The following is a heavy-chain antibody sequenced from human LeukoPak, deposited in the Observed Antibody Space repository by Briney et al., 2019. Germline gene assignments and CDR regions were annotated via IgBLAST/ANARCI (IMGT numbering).Heavy chain of an antibody. CDR2: MNPNSGNT. CDR3: ARGGLRFTAPNNWFDP. D-gene: IGHD3-3*01. CDR1: GYTFTNYD. V-gene: IGHV1-8*03. J-gene: IGHJ5*02. Sequence: ASVTVSCMASGYTFTNYDINWVRQATGQGLEWMGWMNPNSGNTGYAQKFQGRVTITRNTSISTAYMELSSLRSEDTAVYYCARGGLRFTAPNNWFDPWGQGTLVTVSS.